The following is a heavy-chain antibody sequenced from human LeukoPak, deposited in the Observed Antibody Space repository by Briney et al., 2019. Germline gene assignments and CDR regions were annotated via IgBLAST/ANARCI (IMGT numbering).Heavy chain of an antibody. J-gene: IGHJ4*02. CDR1: GGSISSYY. Sequence: SETLSLTCTVSGGSISSYYWSWIRQPPGKGLEWIGYIYYSGSTNYNPSLKSRVTISVDTSKNQFSLKLSSVTAADTAVYYCARTTVTVSHFDYWGQGTLVTVSS. CDR2: IYYSGST. V-gene: IGHV4-59*08. CDR3: ARTTVTVSHFDY. D-gene: IGHD4-17*01.